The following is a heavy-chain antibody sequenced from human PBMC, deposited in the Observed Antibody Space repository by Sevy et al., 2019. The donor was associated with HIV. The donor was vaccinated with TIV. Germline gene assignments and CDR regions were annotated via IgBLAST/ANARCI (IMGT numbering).Heavy chain of an antibody. CDR3: ARPRANYVDNYFFYAMDV. J-gene: IGHJ6*02. V-gene: IGHV3-30-3*01. Sequence: GGSLRLSCAASGFAFSNYYAMYWVRQAPGKGLKWVALISYDGNDKYYADSVKGRFNISRDNFKNTLYLQMNSLTAEDAAVYYCARPRANYVDNYFFYAMDVWGQGTTVTVSS. D-gene: IGHD4-17*01. CDR1: GFAFSNYYA. CDR2: ISYDGNDK.